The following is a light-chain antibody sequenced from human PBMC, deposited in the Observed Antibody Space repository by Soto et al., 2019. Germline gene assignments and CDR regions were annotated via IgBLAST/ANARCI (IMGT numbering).Light chain of an antibody. Sequence: QSALTQPASVSGSPGQSITISCTGTSSDVGGYNYVSWYQQHPGKAPKLMIYDVSNRPSGVSNRFSGSKSGNTASLTIPGRQAEDEADYYCSAYTSSTTLRVFGGGTKLTVL. CDR1: SSDVGGYNY. CDR3: SAYTSSTTLRV. J-gene: IGLJ2*01. CDR2: DVS. V-gene: IGLV2-14*01.